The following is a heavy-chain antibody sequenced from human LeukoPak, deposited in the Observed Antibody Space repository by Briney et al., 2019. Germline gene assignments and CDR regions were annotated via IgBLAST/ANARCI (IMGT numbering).Heavy chain of an antibody. CDR1: GYTFTGYY. V-gene: IGHV1-2*02. CDR2: INPNSGGT. J-gene: IGHJ4*02. Sequence: ASVKVSCKASGYTFTGYYMHWVRQAPGQGLEWMGWINPNSGGTNYAQKFQGRVTMTRDTSISTAYMELSRLRSDDTAVYYCARAMGGAGTVTDYWGQGTLVTVSA. CDR3: ARAMGGAGTVTDY. D-gene: IGHD6-13*01.